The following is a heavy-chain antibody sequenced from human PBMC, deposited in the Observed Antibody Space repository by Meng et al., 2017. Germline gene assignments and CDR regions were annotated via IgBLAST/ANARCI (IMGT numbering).Heavy chain of an antibody. V-gene: IGHV3-30*04. CDR1: GFTFSSYA. CDR2: ISYDGSNK. Sequence: GESLKISCAASGFTFSSYAMHWVRQAPGKGLEWVAVISYDGSNKYYADSVKGRFTISRDNSKNTLYLQMNSLRAEDTAVYYCARSIRTPDAFDIWGQGTMVTVSS. CDR3: ARSIRTPDAFDI. J-gene: IGHJ3*02. D-gene: IGHD1-14*01.